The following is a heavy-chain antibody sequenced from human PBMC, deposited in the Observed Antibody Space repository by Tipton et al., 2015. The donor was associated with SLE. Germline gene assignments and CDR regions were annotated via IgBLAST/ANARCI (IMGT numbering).Heavy chain of an antibody. CDR1: GYSFSSYW. V-gene: IGHV5-51*01. CDR3: ARQGTDELDY. D-gene: IGHD3-10*01. CDR2: IYPGDSDI. J-gene: IGHJ4*02. Sequence: QLVQSGAEVKKPGESLKISCKGSGYSFSSYWIGWVRQMPGKGLEWMGIIYPGDSDIKYSPSFQGRVTFAADKSISTVFLQWSSLKASDTAMYYCARQGTDELDYWGQGTLVTVSS.